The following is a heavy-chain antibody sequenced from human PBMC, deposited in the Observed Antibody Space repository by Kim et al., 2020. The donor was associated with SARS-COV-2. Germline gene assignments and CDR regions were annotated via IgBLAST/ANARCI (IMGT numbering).Heavy chain of an antibody. CDR2: LRTKTYNYAT. CDR1: GSTLTGSA. CDR3: TRGGSFDP. D-gene: IGHD1-26*01. J-gene: IGHJ5*02. V-gene: IGHV3-73*01. Sequence: GGSLRLSCAISGSTLTGSATNWVRQASGKGLEWVGRLRTKTYNYATSFAASVRGRFTIPTDESKNTAYLQMNNLKTEDTAVYYCTRGGSFDPWGQGALVT.